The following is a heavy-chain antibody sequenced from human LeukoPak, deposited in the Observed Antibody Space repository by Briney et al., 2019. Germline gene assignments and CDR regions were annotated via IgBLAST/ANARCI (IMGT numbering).Heavy chain of an antibody. CDR1: GFTFSSYA. Sequence: HPGGSLRLSCAASGFTFSSYAMSWFRRAPGRGLEGVSYIRGSGGRKDHAAFVKGRFTNSRDNSKNTLYLQMNSLRAEDTAVYCCAKRGLLWPRGDAFDIWGQGTMVTVSS. V-gene: IGHV3-23*01. J-gene: IGHJ3*02. D-gene: IGHD3-10*01. CDR2: IRGSGGRK. CDR3: AKRGLLWPRGDAFDI.